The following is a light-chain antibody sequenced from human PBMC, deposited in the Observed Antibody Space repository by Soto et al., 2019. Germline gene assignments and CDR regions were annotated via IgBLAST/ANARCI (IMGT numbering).Light chain of an antibody. Sequence: IVMTQSPVTLSVSPGEIATLSCRASQSVGSNLAWYQQRPGQAPRLLMYAASTPATGIPARFSGSGSGTEFSLTISGLQSEDFVVYVCQQYDNWPLTFGGGTKVEMK. CDR3: QQYDNWPLT. CDR2: AAS. CDR1: QSVGSN. V-gene: IGKV3-15*01. J-gene: IGKJ4*01.